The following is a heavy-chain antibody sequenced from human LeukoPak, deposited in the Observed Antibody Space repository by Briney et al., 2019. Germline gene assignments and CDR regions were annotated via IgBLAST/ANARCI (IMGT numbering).Heavy chain of an antibody. CDR1: GGSFSGFY. Sequence: SETLSLTCTVSGGSFSGFYCSWIRQPPGKRLEWIGYIYYTGSTNYNPSLKSRITISVDTSKNNCSLNLNSVTAAGTAVYYCAGHDSYLNWFDPWGQGTLVTVSS. J-gene: IGHJ5*02. V-gene: IGHV4-59*08. CDR3: AGHDSYLNWFDP. D-gene: IGHD2-21*01. CDR2: IYYTGST.